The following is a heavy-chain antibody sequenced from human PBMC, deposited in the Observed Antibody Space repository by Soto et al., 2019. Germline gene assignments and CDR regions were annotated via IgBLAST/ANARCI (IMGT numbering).Heavy chain of an antibody. CDR3: ARDRGFSCFDL. V-gene: IGHV3-7*01. CDR2: TVPDGSER. CDR1: GFTFSSYG. D-gene: IGHD3-10*01. J-gene: IGHJ5*01. Sequence: PGGSLRLSCAASGFTFSSYGMHWVRQAPGKGLEWVASTVPDGSERYYVDSVKGRFTISRDNTKTSLYLQMNSLRVDDTAIYYCARDRGFSCFDLWGQGTLVTVSS.